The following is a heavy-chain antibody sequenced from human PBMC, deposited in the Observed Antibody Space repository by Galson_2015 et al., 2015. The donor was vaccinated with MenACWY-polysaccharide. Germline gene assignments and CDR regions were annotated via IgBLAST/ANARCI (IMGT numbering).Heavy chain of an antibody. D-gene: IGHD2-21*02. CDR1: GFTFSDYS. CDR3: ARTPRSSVT. J-gene: IGHJ3*01. Sequence: SLRLSCAASGFTFSDYSMHWVRQAPGQGLEWISYISGNSKAIYYADTVRGRFTVSRDNGNNLVYLRMSSLRVEDTAVYYCARTPRSSVTWGQGTKVTVSS. V-gene: IGHV3-48*01. CDR2: ISGNSKAI.